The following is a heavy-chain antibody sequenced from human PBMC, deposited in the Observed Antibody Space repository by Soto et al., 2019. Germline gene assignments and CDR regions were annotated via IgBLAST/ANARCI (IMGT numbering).Heavy chain of an antibody. J-gene: IGHJ6*02. CDR2: IYYSGST. CDR1: GGSISSGDYY. CDR3: AGTMTTVTTTSQMYYYYYGMDV. Sequence: SETLSLTCTVSGGSISSGDYYWSWIRQPPGKGLEWIGYIYYSGSTYYNPSLKSRVTISVDTSKNQFSLKLSSVTAADTAVYYCAGTMTTVTTTSQMYYYYYGMDVWGQGTTVTVSS. D-gene: IGHD4-17*01. V-gene: IGHV4-30-4*01.